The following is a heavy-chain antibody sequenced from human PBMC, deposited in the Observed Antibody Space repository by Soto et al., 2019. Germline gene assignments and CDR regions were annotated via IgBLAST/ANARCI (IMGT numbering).Heavy chain of an antibody. CDR1: GFTFSSYA. J-gene: IGHJ6*02. CDR3: AKGGIDWGQGYYYYGMDV. D-gene: IGHD7-27*01. V-gene: IGHV3-23*01. CDR2: ISGSGGST. Sequence: GGSLRLSCAASGFTFSSYAMSWVRQAPGKGLEWVSAISGSGGSTYYADSVKGRFTISRDNSKNTLYLQMNSLRAEDTAVYYCAKGGIDWGQGYYYYGMDVWGQGTTVTVSS.